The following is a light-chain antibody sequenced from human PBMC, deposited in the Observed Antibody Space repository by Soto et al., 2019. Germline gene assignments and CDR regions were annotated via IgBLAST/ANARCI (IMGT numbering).Light chain of an antibody. J-gene: IGKJ1*01. CDR2: KAS. Sequence: DIQMNQSPSTLSASVGDRVSITCRASQSISSWLAWYQQKPGKAPKLLIYKASSLESGVPSRFSGSGSGTEFTLTIGSLQPVDFATYYCQQYNSYPWTFGQGTKVDNK. V-gene: IGKV1-5*03. CDR3: QQYNSYPWT. CDR1: QSISSW.